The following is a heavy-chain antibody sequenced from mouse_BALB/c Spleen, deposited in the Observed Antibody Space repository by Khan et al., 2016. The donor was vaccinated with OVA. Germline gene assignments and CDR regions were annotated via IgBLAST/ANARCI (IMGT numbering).Heavy chain of an antibody. V-gene: IGHV5-17*02. D-gene: IGHD2-1*01. CDR1: GFTFSSFG. CDR2: ISSGSSTI. CDR3: ARSVRNFHWYFDV. Sequence: EVMLVESGGGLVQPGGSRKFSCAASGFTFSSFGMHWVRQAPKKGLEWVAYISSGSSTIYYVDIVKGRSTISRDNPKNTLFLQMTSLRSEDTAMYYCARSVRNFHWYFDVWGEGTSVTVSS. J-gene: IGHJ1*01.